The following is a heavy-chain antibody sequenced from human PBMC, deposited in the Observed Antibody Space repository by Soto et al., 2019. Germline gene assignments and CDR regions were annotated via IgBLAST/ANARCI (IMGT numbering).Heavy chain of an antibody. J-gene: IGHJ4*02. CDR2: IIPIFGTA. Sequence: WASVKVSCKASGGTFSSYAISWVRQAPGQGLEWMGGIIPIFGTANYAQKFQGRVTITADESTSTAYMELSSLRSEDTAVYYCATNSGYDYQKSGIFDYWGQGTLVTVSS. V-gene: IGHV1-69*13. D-gene: IGHD5-12*01. CDR1: GGTFSSYA. CDR3: ATNSGYDYQKSGIFDY.